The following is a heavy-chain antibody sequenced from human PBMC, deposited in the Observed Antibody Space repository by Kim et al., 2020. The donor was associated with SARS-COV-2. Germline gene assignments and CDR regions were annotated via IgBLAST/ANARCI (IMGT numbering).Heavy chain of an antibody. CDR2: I. CDR3: VRDRMGGAFDI. D-gene: IGHD3-16*01. V-gene: IGHV3-48*02. Sequence: IFYAESVKGRFTISRDNAKNSLYLQMKSLRDEDTAVYYCVRDRMGGAFDIWGQGTMVTVSS. J-gene: IGHJ3*02.